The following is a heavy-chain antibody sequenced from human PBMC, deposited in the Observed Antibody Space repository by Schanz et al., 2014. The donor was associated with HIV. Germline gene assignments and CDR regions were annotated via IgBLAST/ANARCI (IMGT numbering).Heavy chain of an antibody. V-gene: IGHV1-18*01. CDR2: ISGYNGNT. CDR3: ARDSSGWYFDY. Sequence: QVQLVQSGAEVKKPGASVKVSCKPSGYSFISYGISWVRQAPGQRLEWTGWISGYNGNTNYAQTLQGRVTMTTDTSTSTAYMELRSLRSDDTAVYYCARDSSGWYFDYGGQGTLVTVSS. J-gene: IGHJ4*02. D-gene: IGHD6-19*01. CDR1: GYSFISYG.